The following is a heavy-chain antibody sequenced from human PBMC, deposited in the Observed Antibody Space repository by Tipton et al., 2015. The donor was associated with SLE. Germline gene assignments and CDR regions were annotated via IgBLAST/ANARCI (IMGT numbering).Heavy chain of an antibody. CDR3: ANRGRYGGYEYYFDY. Sequence: SLRLSCATSGFTFSSYYMSWVRQTPGKGLEWVADIDQDGREKKYVDSVKGRFTVSRDNSKNTLYLQMDSLRAEDTAVYYCANRGRYGGYEYYFDYWGQGTLVTVSS. D-gene: IGHD5-12*01. V-gene: IGHV3-7*03. J-gene: IGHJ4*02. CDR1: GFTFSSYY. CDR2: IDQDGREK.